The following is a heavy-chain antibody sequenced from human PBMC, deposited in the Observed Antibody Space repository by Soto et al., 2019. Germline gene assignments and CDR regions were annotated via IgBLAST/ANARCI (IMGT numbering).Heavy chain of an antibody. D-gene: IGHD3-22*01. CDR2: ISDSSSYI. CDR3: ARYDSSGYWPYYYYGMDV. V-gene: IGHV3-21*01. J-gene: IGHJ6*02. CDR1: GFTFSTYS. Sequence: EVQLVESGGGLVKPGGSLRLSCAASGFTFSTYSMNWVRQAPGKGLEWVSSISDSSSYIYYADSVKGRFTISRDNAKNSLYLQMNSLRAEDTAVYYCARYDSSGYWPYYYYGMDVWGQGTTVTVSS.